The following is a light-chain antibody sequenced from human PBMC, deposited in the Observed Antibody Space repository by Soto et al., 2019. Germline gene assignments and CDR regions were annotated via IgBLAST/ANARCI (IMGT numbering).Light chain of an antibody. V-gene: IGKV3-11*01. J-gene: IGKJ1*01. CDR2: DAS. CDR1: QSVSNY. CDR3: QQRTHWPPWT. Sequence: EIVLTQSPATLSLSPGDRATLSCRASQSVSNYLAWYQQKPGQAPRLLIYDASNRATGIPARFSGSGSGTDFNLTVSSLEPEDLAVYYCQQRTHWPPWTVGQGTKVEIK.